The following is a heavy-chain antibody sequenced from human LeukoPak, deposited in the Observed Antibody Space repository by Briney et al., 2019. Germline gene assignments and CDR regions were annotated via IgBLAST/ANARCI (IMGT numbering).Heavy chain of an antibody. Sequence: GGSLRLSCSASGFTFSSYAMHRVRQAPGKGLEYVSAISSNGGSTYYADSVKGRFTIFRDNSKNTLYLQMSSLRAEDTAVYYCVAAAAGTFFDFWGQGTLVTVTS. V-gene: IGHV3-64D*06. CDR1: GFTFSSYA. J-gene: IGHJ4*02. CDR3: VAAAAGTFFDF. D-gene: IGHD6-13*01. CDR2: ISSNGGST.